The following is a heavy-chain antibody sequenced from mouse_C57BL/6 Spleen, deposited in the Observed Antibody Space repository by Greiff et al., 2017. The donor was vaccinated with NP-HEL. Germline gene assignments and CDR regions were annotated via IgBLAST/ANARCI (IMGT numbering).Heavy chain of an antibody. CDR3: ARGGSGYEGDAMDY. D-gene: IGHD3-2*02. V-gene: IGHV1-66*01. CDR2: IYPGSGNT. J-gene: IGHJ4*01. CDR1: GYSFTSYY. Sequence: QVQLKESGPELVKPGASVKISCKASGYSFTSYYIHWVKQRPGQGLEWIGWIYPGSGNTKYNEKFKGKATLTADTSSSTAYMQLSSLTSEDSAVYYCARGGSGYEGDAMDYWGQGTSVTVSS.